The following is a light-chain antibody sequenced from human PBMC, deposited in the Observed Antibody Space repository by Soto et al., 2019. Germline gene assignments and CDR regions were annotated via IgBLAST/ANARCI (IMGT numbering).Light chain of an antibody. CDR3: QLSYSTLYT. V-gene: IGKV1-39*01. CDR1: QSINTY. CDR2: GAS. J-gene: IGKJ2*01. Sequence: DIQMTQSPSSLSASVGDRDTITCRASQSINTYLNWYQQKPGKAPRLLIYGASSLQSGVPSRFSGSGYGTDFTLTISSLQREDFATYYCQLSYSTLYTFGRGTKLEIK.